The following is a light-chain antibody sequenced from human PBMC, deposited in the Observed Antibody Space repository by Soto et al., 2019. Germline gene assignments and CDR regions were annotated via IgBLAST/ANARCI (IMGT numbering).Light chain of an antibody. J-gene: IGKJ1*01. V-gene: IGKV3-20*01. CDR2: GAS. CDR1: QSVSSSY. Sequence: ILFTQAPGTLSLSPGERATLSCRASQSVSSSYLAWYQQKPGQAPRLLIYGASSRATGIPDRFSGSGSGTDFTLTISRLEPEDFAVYYCQQYGSSSWTLGQGTKVDIK. CDR3: QQYGSSSWT.